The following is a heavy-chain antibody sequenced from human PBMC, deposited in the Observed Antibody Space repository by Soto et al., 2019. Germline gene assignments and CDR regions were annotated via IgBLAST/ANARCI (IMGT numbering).Heavy chain of an antibody. J-gene: IGHJ6*02. V-gene: IGHV1-69*01. D-gene: IGHD3-16*01. CDR1: GGTFDNFI. CDR2: IVPMLGTP. Sequence: QVQLVQSGAEVKEPGSSVRVSCKASGGTFDNFIMNWVRQTPAQGLEWMGGIVPMLGTPKYAEKFKGRVTISATGSTNSKDREVTSVKSEDTAIYYGARNCTYRSPLSHYAGIDVWGLATAVTVS. CDR3: ARNCTYRSPLSHYAGIDV.